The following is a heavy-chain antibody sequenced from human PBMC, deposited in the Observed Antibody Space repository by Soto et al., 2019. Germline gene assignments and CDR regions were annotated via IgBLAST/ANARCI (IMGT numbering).Heavy chain of an antibody. D-gene: IGHD3-3*01. Sequence: QVQLVQSGAEVKKPGSSVKVSCKASGGTFSSYAISWVRQAPGQGLEWMGGIIPIFGTANYAQKFQGRVTITADESTSTAYMELSSLRSEDTAVYYCASGNSLTRDPTLEWLLSSSRFDYWGQGTLVTVSS. CDR1: GGTFSSYA. J-gene: IGHJ4*02. CDR2: IIPIFGTA. V-gene: IGHV1-69*01. CDR3: ASGNSLTRDPTLEWLLSSSRFDY.